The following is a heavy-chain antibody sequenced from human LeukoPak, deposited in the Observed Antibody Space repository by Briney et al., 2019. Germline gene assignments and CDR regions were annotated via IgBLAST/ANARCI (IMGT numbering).Heavy chain of an antibody. CDR3: AKDQGYDSSGYPDY. V-gene: IGHV3-9*01. Sequence: GGSLRLSCAASGFTFSSYSMNWVRQAPGKGLEWVSGISWNSGSIGYADSVKGRFTISRDNAKNSLYLQMNSLRAEDTALYYCAKDQGYDSSGYPDYWGQGTLVTVSS. CDR2: ISWNSGSI. J-gene: IGHJ4*02. CDR1: GFTFSSYS. D-gene: IGHD3-22*01.